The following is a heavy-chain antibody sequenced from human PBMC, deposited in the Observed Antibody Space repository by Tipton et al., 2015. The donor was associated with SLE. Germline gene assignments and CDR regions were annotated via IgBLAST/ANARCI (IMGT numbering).Heavy chain of an antibody. CDR2: IFYSGIT. Sequence: TLSLTCTVSGGSISSYYCSCIRQSPGKGLEWIGNIFYSGITNDNPSLKSRITISVDSFKNQFSLRLNSVTAADTAIYYCATSVGTWGSQYFDLWGRGTLVTVSS. V-gene: IGHV4-59*01. J-gene: IGHJ2*01. CDR1: GGSISSYY. CDR3: ATSVGTWGSQYFDL. D-gene: IGHD7-27*01.